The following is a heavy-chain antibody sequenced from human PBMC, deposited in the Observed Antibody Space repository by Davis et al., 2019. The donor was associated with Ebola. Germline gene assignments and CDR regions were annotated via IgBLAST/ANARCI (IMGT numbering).Heavy chain of an antibody. D-gene: IGHD3-16*02. J-gene: IGHJ3*02. CDR2: ISYDGSNK. CDR1: GFTFSSYA. CDR3: ARRLMITFGGVIVEADAFDI. Sequence: GESLKISCAASGFTFSSYAMHWVRQAPGKGLEWVAVISYDGSNKYYADSVKGRFTISRDNAKNSLYLQMNSLRAEDTAVYYCARRLMITFGGVIVEADAFDIWGQGTMVTVSS. V-gene: IGHV3-30-3*01.